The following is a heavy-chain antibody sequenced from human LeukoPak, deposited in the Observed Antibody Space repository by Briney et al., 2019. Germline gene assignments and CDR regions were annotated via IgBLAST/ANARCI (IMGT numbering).Heavy chain of an antibody. J-gene: IGHJ4*01. D-gene: IGHD6-19*01. CDR1: GYTFFDYY. V-gene: IGHV1-2*02. CDR3: ARAYSSGGDGSTCY. Sequence: ASVKVSCKASGYTFFDYYMHWVRQAPGQGLEWMGWVDPKSGGTSYAQKFQDRVAMIRDTSINTAYMELTRLRSDDTAVYYCARAYSSGGDGSTCYWGHLALVTVSS. CDR2: VDPKSGGT.